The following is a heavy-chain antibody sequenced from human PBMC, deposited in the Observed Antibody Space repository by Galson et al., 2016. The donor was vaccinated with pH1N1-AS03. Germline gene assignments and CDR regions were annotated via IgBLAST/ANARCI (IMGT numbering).Heavy chain of an antibody. J-gene: IGHJ6*02. Sequence: SVKVSCKASGDTFSNYALSWVRQAPGQGLDWMGGVIPTLGIYKHAQKFQDRVTITADKSTNTAYLELNSLRAEDTAVYYCAREKINLGADYYGMDVWGQGTTVTVSS. V-gene: IGHV1-69*10. CDR3: AREKINLGADYYGMDV. CDR1: GDTFSNYA. D-gene: IGHD1-26*01. CDR2: VIPTLGIY.